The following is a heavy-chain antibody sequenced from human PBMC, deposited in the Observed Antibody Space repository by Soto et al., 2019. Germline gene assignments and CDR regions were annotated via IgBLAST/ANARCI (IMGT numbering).Heavy chain of an antibody. CDR3: TTVLSADIVVVVATSGGPNDAFDI. CDR2: IKSKTDGGTT. CDR1: GLTFSNAW. D-gene: IGHD2-15*01. Sequence: GGSMRLSCAAAGLTFSNAWMSWVRKAPGKGLEWVGRIKSKTDGGTTDYAAPVKGRFTISRDDSKNTLYLQMNSLKTEDTAVYYCTTVLSADIVVVVATSGGPNDAFDIWGQGTMVTVSS. V-gene: IGHV3-15*01. J-gene: IGHJ3*02.